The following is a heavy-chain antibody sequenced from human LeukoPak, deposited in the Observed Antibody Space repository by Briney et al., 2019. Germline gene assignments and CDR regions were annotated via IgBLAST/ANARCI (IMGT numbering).Heavy chain of an antibody. V-gene: IGHV1-2*02. CDR3: ARSSMPYYDILTGSYPAGWFDP. CDR2: INPNSGGT. Sequence: ASVKVSCKASGGTFSSYAISWVRQAPGQGLEWMGWINPNSGGTNYAQKFQGRVTMTRDTSISTAYMELSRLRSDDTAVYYCARSSMPYYDILTGSYPAGWFDPWGQGTLVTVSS. J-gene: IGHJ5*02. D-gene: IGHD3-9*01. CDR1: GGTFSSYA.